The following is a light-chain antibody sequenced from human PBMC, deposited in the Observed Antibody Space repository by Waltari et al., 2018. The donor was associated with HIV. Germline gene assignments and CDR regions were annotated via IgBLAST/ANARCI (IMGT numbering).Light chain of an antibody. V-gene: IGKV1-27*01. J-gene: IGKJ1*01. CDR3: QKYNRVPRT. CDR2: GAS. Sequence: TITCRASEDISNFLAWYQQKPGKVPNLLIYGASTLQSGVPSRFSGSGSGADYTLTITSLQPEDVATYYCQKYNRVPRTFGQGTKVEIK. CDR1: EDISNF.